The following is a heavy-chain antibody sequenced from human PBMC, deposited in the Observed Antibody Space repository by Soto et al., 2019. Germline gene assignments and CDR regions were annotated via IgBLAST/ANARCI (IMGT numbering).Heavy chain of an antibody. V-gene: IGHV3-21*01. J-gene: IGHJ3*02. Sequence: GGSLRLSCAASGLTFSSYSMNWVRQAPGKGLEWVSSISSSSSYRYYADSVKGRFTISRDNTKNSLFLQMDSLRAEDTAVYYCARVAPQYSNYGQGAFDIWGQGTMVTVSS. CDR1: GLTFSSYS. CDR2: ISSSSSYR. CDR3: ARVAPQYSNYGQGAFDI. D-gene: IGHD4-4*01.